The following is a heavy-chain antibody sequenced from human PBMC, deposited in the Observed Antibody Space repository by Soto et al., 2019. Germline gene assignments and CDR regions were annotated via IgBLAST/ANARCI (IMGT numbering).Heavy chain of an antibody. J-gene: IGHJ3*02. CDR2: INHSGST. Sequence: QVQLQQWGAGLLKPSETLSLTCAVYGGSFSGYYWSWIRQPPGKGLEWIGEINHSGSTNYNPSLKSRVTISVDTSKTQFSLKLSSVTAADTAVYYCARGRMSYGSPMWAFDIWGQGTMVTVSS. D-gene: IGHD3-16*02. CDR1: GGSFSGYY. CDR3: ARGRMSYGSPMWAFDI. V-gene: IGHV4-34*01.